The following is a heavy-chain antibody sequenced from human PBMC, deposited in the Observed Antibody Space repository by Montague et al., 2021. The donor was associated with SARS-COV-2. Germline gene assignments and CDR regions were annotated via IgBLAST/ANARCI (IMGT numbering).Heavy chain of an antibody. J-gene: IGHJ6*02. CDR1: GGSISSYY. V-gene: IGHV4-4*07. D-gene: IGHD3-9*01. CDR2: IYTSGST. Sequence: SETLSLTCTVSGGSISSYYWSWIRQPAGKGLEWIGRIYTSGSTNYNPSLKSRVTMSVDTSKNQFSLRLSSVTAADTAVYYCARVGRAGYDILTGYYHYGMDVWGQGTTVTVSS. CDR3: ARVGRAGYDILTGYYHYGMDV.